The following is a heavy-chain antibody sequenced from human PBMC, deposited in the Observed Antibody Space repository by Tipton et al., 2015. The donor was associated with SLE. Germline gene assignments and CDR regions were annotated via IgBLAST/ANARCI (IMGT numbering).Heavy chain of an antibody. J-gene: IGHJ4*02. V-gene: IGHV4-59*01. CDR1: GGSISSYY. D-gene: IGHD1-26*01. Sequence: TLSLTCTVSGGSISSYYWSWIRQPPGKGLEWIGYIHYSGSTDCDPSLRSRVTISIDTSKNQFPLNLRSVTAADTAVYYCARDLYGGATRLDYWGQGTLVTVSS. CDR3: ARDLYGGATRLDY. CDR2: IHYSGST.